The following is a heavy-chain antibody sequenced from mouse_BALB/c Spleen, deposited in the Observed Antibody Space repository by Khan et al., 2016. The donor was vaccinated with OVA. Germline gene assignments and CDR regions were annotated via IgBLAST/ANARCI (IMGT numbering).Heavy chain of an antibody. J-gene: IGHJ3*01. CDR1: GFNIKDTY. V-gene: IGHV14-3*02. CDR3: TRGAYNGLFAY. Sequence: QLQQSGAEFVKPGASVKLSCTASGFNIKDTYMHWINQRPQQGLVWIGRIDPANGNVKYDPNFQDKATIAADASSNTAYLQLSSLTSADTAVYYCTRGAYNGLFAYWGQGTLVTVSA. D-gene: IGHD2-10*01. CDR2: IDPANGNV.